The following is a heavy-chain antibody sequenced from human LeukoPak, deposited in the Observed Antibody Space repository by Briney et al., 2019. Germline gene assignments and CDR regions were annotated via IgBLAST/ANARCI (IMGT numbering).Heavy chain of an antibody. D-gene: IGHD2-2*01. Sequence: ASVKVSSKASGYTFTGYYIHWVRQAPGQGLEWMGWINPNSGGTNYAQKFQGRVTMTRDTSISTAYMELSSLRSDDTAIYYCTRASLGVWGQGILVTVSS. CDR3: TRASLGV. J-gene: IGHJ1*01. CDR2: INPNSGGT. V-gene: IGHV1-2*02. CDR1: GYTFTGYY.